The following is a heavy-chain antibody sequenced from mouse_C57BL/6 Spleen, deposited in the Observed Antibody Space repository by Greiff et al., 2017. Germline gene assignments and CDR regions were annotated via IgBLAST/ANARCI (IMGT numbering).Heavy chain of an antibody. Sequence: VQLQESGPGLVQPSQSLSITCTVSGFSLTSYGVHWVRQSPGKGLAWLGVIWSGGSTDYNADFISRLGICKDTSKSSDFFKMNSRQSDDPAIYYCARKKPLGAMDYWGQGTSVTVSS. D-gene: IGHD4-1*01. CDR3: ARKKPLGAMDY. V-gene: IGHV2-2*01. J-gene: IGHJ4*01. CDR2: IWSGGST. CDR1: GFSLTSYG.